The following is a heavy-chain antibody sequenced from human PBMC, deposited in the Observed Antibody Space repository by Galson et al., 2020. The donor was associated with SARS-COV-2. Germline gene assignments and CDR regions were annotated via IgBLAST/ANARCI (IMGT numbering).Heavy chain of an antibody. CDR2: IHSGGTT. V-gene: IGHV3-66*04. Sequence: TGGSLRLSCAASGFPVTNEYMNWVRQAPGKGLDWVSVIHSGGTTQYADSVKDRFIISRDSSENTLHLQMNSLRVEDTATYFCARRARHRYSSAWYGEDAFDVWGQGTVVTVSS. J-gene: IGHJ3*01. D-gene: IGHD6-19*01. CDR3: ARRARHRYSSAWYGEDAFDV. CDR1: GFPVTNEY.